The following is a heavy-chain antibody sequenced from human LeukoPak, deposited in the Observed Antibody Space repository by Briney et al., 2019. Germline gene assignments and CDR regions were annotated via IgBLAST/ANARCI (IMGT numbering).Heavy chain of an antibody. CDR2: VGGDDRT. D-gene: IGHD2-15*01. Sequence: QPGGSLRLSCAASGFTLSGNAMSWVRQAPGRGLEWVSGVGGDDRTHYADSVRGRFTISRDNSMNTVSLDMNRLRVEDTAVYYCAKDLSWWAAADHWGQGALVTVAS. V-gene: IGHV3-23*01. J-gene: IGHJ1*01. CDR3: AKDLSWWAAADH. CDR1: GFTLSGNA.